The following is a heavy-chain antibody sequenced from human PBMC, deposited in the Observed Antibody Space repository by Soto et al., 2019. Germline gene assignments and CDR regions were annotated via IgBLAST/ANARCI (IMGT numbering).Heavy chain of an antibody. J-gene: IGHJ5*02. CDR1: GGTFSGYA. Sequence: GASVKVSCKASGGTFSGYAISWVRQAPGQGLEWMGGIIPIFGTANYAQKFQGRVTITADESTSTAYMELSSLRSEDTAVYYCAATLLGYCSGGSCATIDPSGQGTLVTVSS. D-gene: IGHD2-15*01. V-gene: IGHV1-69*13. CDR3: AATLLGYCSGGSCATIDP. CDR2: IIPIFGTA.